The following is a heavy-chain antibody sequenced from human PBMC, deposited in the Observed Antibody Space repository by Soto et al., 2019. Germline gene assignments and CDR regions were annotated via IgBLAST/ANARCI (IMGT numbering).Heavy chain of an antibody. V-gene: IGHV4-34*01. CDR2: IYHSGST. D-gene: IGHD4-17*01. J-gene: IGHJ5*02. CDR1: GSSFSAYY. Sequence: SETLSLTCGVSGSSFSAYYWTWIRQPPGKGLEWIGEIYHSGSTHYNPSLNSRLTISIDTSTNRFSLNLTSVTAADTAVYFCARLRWETENNWFDPWGQGALVTVSS. CDR3: ARLRWETENNWFDP.